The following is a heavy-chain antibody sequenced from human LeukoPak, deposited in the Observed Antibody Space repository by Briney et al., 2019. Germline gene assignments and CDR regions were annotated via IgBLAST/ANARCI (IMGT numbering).Heavy chain of an antibody. D-gene: IGHD4/OR15-4a*01. CDR3: ARVIVSYRYDANWFDP. V-gene: IGHV4-31*03. CDR2: ISFSGNS. Sequence: SQTLSLTCTVSGGSISGDGQYWSWIRQHPGKGLEWIGYISFSGNSYYNPSLKSRVTISADPSENQFSLQLNSVTAADTAVYYCARVIVSYRYDANWFDPWGQGTLVTVSS. J-gene: IGHJ5*02. CDR1: GGSISGDGQY.